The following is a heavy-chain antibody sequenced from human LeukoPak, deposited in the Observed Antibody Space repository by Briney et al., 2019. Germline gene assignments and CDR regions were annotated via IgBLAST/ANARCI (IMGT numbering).Heavy chain of an antibody. CDR2: TKPDGSEK. Sequence: GGSLRLSCAASGFTLNIYWMSWVRQAPGKGLEWVANTKPDGSEKYYVDSVKGRFTISSDKAQNSLYLQMNSLSAEDTAVSDCARAVRYCSGGSGYSDDAIDIWGQGTMVTVSS. D-gene: IGHD2-15*01. J-gene: IGHJ3*02. V-gene: IGHV3-7*01. CDR3: ARAVRYCSGGSGYSDDAIDI. CDR1: GFTLNIYW.